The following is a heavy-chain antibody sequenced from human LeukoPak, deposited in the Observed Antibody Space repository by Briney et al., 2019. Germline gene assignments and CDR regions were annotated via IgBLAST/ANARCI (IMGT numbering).Heavy chain of an antibody. J-gene: IGHJ3*02. Sequence: ASVKVSCKASDYTFTNYGITWVRQAPGQGLQWMGWISAYNGNTNYAQKLQGRLTLTGDTSTSTVYMELSSLRSEDTAVYYCARVRDGYNDAYDIWGQGTMVTVTS. CDR3: ARVRDGYNDAYDI. CDR1: DYTFTNYG. V-gene: IGHV1-18*01. D-gene: IGHD5-24*01. CDR2: ISAYNGNT.